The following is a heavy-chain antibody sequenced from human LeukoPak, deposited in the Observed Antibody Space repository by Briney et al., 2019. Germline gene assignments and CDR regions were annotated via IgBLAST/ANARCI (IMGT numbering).Heavy chain of an antibody. CDR3: ARVGTVVVTYFDS. D-gene: IGHD3-22*01. V-gene: IGHV3-21*01. CDR2: ISSSSSSI. Sequence: GGSLRLTCAASGFTFSSYSMNWVRQAPGKGLEWVSSISSSSSSIYYTDAVKGRFTISRDNAGNSLHLQMNSLRAEDTALYYCARVGTVVVTYFDSWGQGTLVTVSS. J-gene: IGHJ4*02. CDR1: GFTFSSYS.